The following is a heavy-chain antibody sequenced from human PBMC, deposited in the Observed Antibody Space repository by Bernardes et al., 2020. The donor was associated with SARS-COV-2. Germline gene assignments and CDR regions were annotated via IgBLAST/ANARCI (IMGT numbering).Heavy chain of an antibody. CDR3: ARGYCSGGSCYGFWFDP. Sequence: GWSLRLSCAASGFTFSSYWMHWVRQAPGKGLVWVSRINTDGSSTGYADSVKGRFTVSRDNAKNTVYLQMNSLRAEDTAVYFCARGYCSGGSCYGFWFDPWGQGTLVTVSS. J-gene: IGHJ5*02. CDR2: INTDGSST. V-gene: IGHV3-74*01. CDR1: GFTFSSYW. D-gene: IGHD2-15*01.